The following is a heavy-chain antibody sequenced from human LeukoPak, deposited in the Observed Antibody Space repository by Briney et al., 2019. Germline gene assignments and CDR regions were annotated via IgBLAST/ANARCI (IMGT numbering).Heavy chain of an antibody. CDR1: GYTFTSYD. CDR3: ARVPTSYLRAGYYMDV. D-gene: IGHD2-2*01. V-gene: IGHV1-8*01. Sequence: GASVKVSCKASGYTFTSYDINWVRQATGQGLEWMGWMNPNSGNTGYAQKFQGRVTMTRNTSISTAYMELSSLRSEDTAVYYCARVPTSYLRAGYYMDVWGKGTTVTISS. J-gene: IGHJ6*03. CDR2: MNPNSGNT.